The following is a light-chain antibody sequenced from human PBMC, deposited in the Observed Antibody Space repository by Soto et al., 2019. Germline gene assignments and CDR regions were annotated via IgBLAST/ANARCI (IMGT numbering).Light chain of an antibody. CDR3: EQSYSVPLT. J-gene: IGKJ4*01. Sequence: DIQMTQSPSSLSISVGDRVTITCRSSHDIGNHLNWYQQKPGKAPQLLLYSAFTLQSWVPSRFSGSGSGTACTLTITSLQPEDSATYFSEQSYSVPLTFGGGTKVEV. CDR1: HDIGNH. CDR2: SAF. V-gene: IGKV1-39*01.